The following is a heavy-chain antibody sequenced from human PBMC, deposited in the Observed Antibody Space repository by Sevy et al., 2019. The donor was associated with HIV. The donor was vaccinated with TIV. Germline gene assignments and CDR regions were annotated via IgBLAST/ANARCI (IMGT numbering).Heavy chain of an antibody. CDR3: ASLRYYYGSGTDYSDSFDI. D-gene: IGHD3-10*01. CDR1: GFTFSSYA. CDR2: ISYDGSNE. J-gene: IGHJ3*02. Sequence: EGSLRFSCAASGFTFSSYAMHWVRQAPGKGLEWVTVISYDGSNEYYADSVKGRFTISRDNSNNTLSLLMNSLRVEDTAVYYCASLRYYYGSGTDYSDSFDIWGQGTMVTVSS. V-gene: IGHV3-30-3*01.